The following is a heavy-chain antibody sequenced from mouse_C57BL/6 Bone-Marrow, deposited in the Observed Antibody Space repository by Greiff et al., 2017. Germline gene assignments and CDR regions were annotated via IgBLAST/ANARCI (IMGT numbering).Heavy chain of an antibody. CDR3: GRHDDYDREGDY. D-gene: IGHD2-4*01. CDR1: GFTFSSYG. Sequence: EVMLVESGGDLVKPGGSLKLSCAASGFTFSSYGMSWVRQTPDQRLEWVATISSGGSYTYYPDSVKGRFTISRDNTTNTLYLRKSSLKSEDTAMYYCGRHDDYDREGDYWGQGTTLTVSS. J-gene: IGHJ2*01. CDR2: ISSGGSYT. V-gene: IGHV5-6*01.